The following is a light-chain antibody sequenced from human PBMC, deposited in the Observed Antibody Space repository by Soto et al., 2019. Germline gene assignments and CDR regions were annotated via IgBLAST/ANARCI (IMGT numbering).Light chain of an antibody. Sequence: DIQMTQSPSSLSASVGDRVTITCQASQDITSYLNWYQHKPGKAHKLLIYDASILEAGVPPRFSGSGSGTDFTLTISSLHPEDVATYYCQHCDFLPILGPGTSVDFK. V-gene: IGKV1-33*01. CDR2: DAS. J-gene: IGKJ3*01. CDR1: QDITSY. CDR3: QHCDFLPI.